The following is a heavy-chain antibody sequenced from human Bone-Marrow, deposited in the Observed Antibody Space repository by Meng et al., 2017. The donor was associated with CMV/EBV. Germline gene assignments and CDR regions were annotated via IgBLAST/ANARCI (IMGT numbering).Heavy chain of an antibody. J-gene: IGHJ5*02. D-gene: IGHD6-6*01. Sequence: GGSLRLSCAASGFTFDDYTMHWVRQAPGKGLEWVSLISWDGGSTYYADSVKGRFTISRDNSKNSLYLQMNSLRTEDTALYYCANSIAARPSVDPWGQGTLVTVSS. CDR3: ANSIAARPSVDP. CDR2: ISWDGGST. V-gene: IGHV3-43*01. CDR1: GFTFDDYT.